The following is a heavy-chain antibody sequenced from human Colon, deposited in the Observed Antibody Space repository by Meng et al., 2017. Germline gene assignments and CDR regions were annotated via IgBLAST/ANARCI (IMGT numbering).Heavy chain of an antibody. Sequence: QVQLQEVGAGELKPAETLTLTCAVRGGSFSSYYWNWIRQAPGKGLEWIGEISHTGETNNNPSIDSRVTISVDTSKNHIFLNLTTVTAADTAVYYCARAYITRLRRNWFDPWGQGTLVTVSS. CDR1: GGSFSSYY. V-gene: IGHV4-34*01. D-gene: IGHD3-10*01. CDR3: ARAYITRLRRNWFDP. J-gene: IGHJ5*02. CDR2: ISHTGET.